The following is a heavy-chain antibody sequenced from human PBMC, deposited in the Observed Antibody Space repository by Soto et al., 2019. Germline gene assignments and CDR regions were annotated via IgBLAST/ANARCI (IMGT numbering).Heavy chain of an antibody. CDR3: ARVGCGSTSCYARPAYYYYYMDV. J-gene: IGHJ6*03. Sequence: SETLSLTCTVSGGSISSYYWSWIRQPPGKGLEWIGYIYYSGSTNYNPSLKSRVTISVDTSKNQFSLKMSSVTAADTAVYYCARVGCGSTSCYARPAYYYYYMDVWGKGTTVTVSS. CDR2: IYYSGST. CDR1: GGSISSYY. V-gene: IGHV4-59*01. D-gene: IGHD2-2*01.